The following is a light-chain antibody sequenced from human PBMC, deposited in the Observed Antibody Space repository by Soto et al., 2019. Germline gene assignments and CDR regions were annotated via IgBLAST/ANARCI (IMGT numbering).Light chain of an antibody. CDR3: QQXXSXXLP. CDR2: WAS. V-gene: IGKV4-1*01. Sequence: DIVMTQSPDSLAVSLGERATINCQSSQSVLYNSNNKNYLAWYQQKPGQPPRVLIYWASTRESGVPDRFSGXGSCTDFTLTXXXXXXXDVAVYYCQQXXSXXLPFGP. J-gene: IGKJ3*01. CDR1: QSVLYNSNNKNY.